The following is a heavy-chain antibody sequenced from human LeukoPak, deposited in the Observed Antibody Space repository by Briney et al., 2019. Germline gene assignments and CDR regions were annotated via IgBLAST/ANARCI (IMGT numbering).Heavy chain of an antibody. CDR1: GYSFATYW. D-gene: IGHD1-26*01. V-gene: IGHV5-51*01. CDR3: AMARNGNYYWYFDY. CDR2: IYTGDSDT. J-gene: IGHJ4*02. Sequence: TGESLKISCKGSGYSFATYWFGWVRQMPGKGLEWMGIIYTGDSDTKYSPSFQGQVTISVDKSISTAYLQWSSLKASDTAVYFCAMARNGNYYWYFDYWGQGTLVTVSS.